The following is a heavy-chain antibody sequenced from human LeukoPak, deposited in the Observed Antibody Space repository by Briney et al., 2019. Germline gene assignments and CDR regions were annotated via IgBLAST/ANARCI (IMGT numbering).Heavy chain of an antibody. CDR3: ARTGSYCTNGVCPYLKFDL. J-gene: IGHJ2*01. D-gene: IGHD2-8*01. V-gene: IGHV4-31*03. Sequence: PSETLSLTCTVSGGSISSGGYYWSWIRQHPGKGLEWIGYIYYSGSTYYNPSLKSRVTISVDTSKNQFSLKLSSVTAADTAVYYCARTGSYCTNGVCPYLKFDLWGRGTLVTVSS. CDR2: IYYSGST. CDR1: GGSISSGGYY.